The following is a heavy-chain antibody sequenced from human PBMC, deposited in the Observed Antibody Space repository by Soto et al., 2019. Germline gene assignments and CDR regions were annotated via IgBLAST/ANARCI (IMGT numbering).Heavy chain of an antibody. CDR3: ARDGCSGGSGYSGDTDACSI. V-gene: IGHV4-59*01. D-gene: IGHD2-15*01. CDR2: IYYSGST. J-gene: IGHJ3*02. CDR1: GGSISSYY. Sequence: SETLSLTCTVSGGSISSYYWSWIRQPPGKGLEGIGYIYYSGSTNYNPSLKSRVTISVDTSKNQFSLQLSSVTAADTAVYYCARDGCSGGSGYSGDTDACSIWGQGIMVSV.